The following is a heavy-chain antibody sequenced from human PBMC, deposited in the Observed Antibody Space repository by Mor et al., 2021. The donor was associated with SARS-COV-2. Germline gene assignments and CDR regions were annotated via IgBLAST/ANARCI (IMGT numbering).Heavy chain of an antibody. J-gene: IGHJ4*01. CDR3: TRGGGSGGWKGFDS. CDR1: SRYA. Sequence: SRYAMHWVRQAPGKGLQWLSVISYNGNNKYYPDSVRGRFTISRDNSKNTVYLQMISLRVEDTAVYYCTRGGGSGGWKGFDSWG. CDR2: ISYNGNNK. D-gene: IGHD6-19*01. V-gene: IGHV3-33*05.